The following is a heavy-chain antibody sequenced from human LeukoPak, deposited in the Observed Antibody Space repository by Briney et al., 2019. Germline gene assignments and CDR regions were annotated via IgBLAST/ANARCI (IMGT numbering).Heavy chain of an antibody. CDR2: ISSSSSYI. V-gene: IGHV3-21*01. CDR3: ARDRTDYYFDY. Sequence: GGSLRLSCAASGFTFSSYSMNWVRQAPGKGLEWVSSISSSSSYIYYADSVKGRFTISRDNAKNTLYLQMNSLRAEDTAVYYCARDRTDYYFDYWGQGTLVTVSS. D-gene: IGHD2-2*01. CDR1: GFTFSSYS. J-gene: IGHJ4*02.